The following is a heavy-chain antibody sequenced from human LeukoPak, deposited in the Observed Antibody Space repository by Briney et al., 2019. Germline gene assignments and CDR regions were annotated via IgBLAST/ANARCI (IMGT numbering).Heavy chain of an antibody. CDR3: ARRGRSSNYFDY. V-gene: IGHV3-11*04. J-gene: IGHJ4*02. Sequence: GGSLRLSCAASGLTFSDYYMSWIRQAPGKGLEWISYISSSGSTIYYADSVKGRFTISRDNAKNSLYLQMNSLRAEDTAVYYCARRGRSSNYFDYWGQGTLVTVSS. CDR2: ISSSGSTI. D-gene: IGHD6-6*01. CDR1: GLTFSDYY.